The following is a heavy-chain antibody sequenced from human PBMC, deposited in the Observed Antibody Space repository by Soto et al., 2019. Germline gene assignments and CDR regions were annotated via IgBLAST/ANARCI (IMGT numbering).Heavy chain of an antibody. CDR1: GFTFGDNA. V-gene: IGHV3-49*03. CDR3: GTTSQDYYYYGMDV. D-gene: IGHD1-7*01. CDR2: IRSKAYGGTT. J-gene: IGHJ6*02. Sequence: GGSLRLSCTASGFTFGDNAMSWFRQAPGKGLEWVGFIRSKAYGGTTEYAASVKGRFTISRDDSKSIAYLQMNSLKTEDTAVYYSGTTSQDYYYYGMDVWGQGTTVTVSS.